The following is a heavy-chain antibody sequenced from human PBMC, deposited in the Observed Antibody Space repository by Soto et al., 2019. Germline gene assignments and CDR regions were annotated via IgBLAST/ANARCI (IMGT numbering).Heavy chain of an antibody. D-gene: IGHD3-22*01. CDR1: GYTFTSYG. CDR3: ARGPYYDSSGYYFVPHYYGMDV. CDR2: ISAYNGNT. Sequence: QVQLVQSGAEVKKPGASVKVSCQASGYTFTSYGISWVRQAPGQGLEWMGWISAYNGNTNYAQKLQGRVTMTTDTSTSTAYMELRSLRSDDTAVYYCARGPYYDSSGYYFVPHYYGMDVWGQGTTVTVSS. J-gene: IGHJ6*02. V-gene: IGHV1-18*04.